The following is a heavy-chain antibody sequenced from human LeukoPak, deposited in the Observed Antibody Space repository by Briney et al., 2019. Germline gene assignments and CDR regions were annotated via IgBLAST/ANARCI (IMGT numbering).Heavy chain of an antibody. Sequence: PGGSLRLSCAASGFSFSKYGMHWVRQAPGKGLEWVAVIWFDGSNKHYADSVKGRFTISRDNSKNTLFLQMDSLRAEDTAVYYCARDPQSIAVAGGDYWGQGTLVTVSS. CDR3: ARDPQSIAVAGGDY. D-gene: IGHD6-13*01. CDR2: IWFDGSNK. CDR1: GFSFSKYG. J-gene: IGHJ4*02. V-gene: IGHV3-33*01.